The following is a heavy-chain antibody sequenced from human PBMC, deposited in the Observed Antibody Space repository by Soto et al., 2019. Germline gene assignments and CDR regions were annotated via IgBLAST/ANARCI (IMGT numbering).Heavy chain of an antibody. CDR2: IKQDGSEK. V-gene: IGHV3-7*03. J-gene: IGHJ4*02. Sequence: EVQLVESGGGLVQPGGSLRLSCAASGFTFSSYWMSWVRQAPGKGLEWVANIKQDGSEKYYVDSVKGRFTTSRDNAKNSLYLQMNSLRAEDTAVYYCARDSAVYGIPLDYWGQGTLVTVSS. CDR1: GFTFSSYW. D-gene: IGHD2-8*01. CDR3: ARDSAVYGIPLDY.